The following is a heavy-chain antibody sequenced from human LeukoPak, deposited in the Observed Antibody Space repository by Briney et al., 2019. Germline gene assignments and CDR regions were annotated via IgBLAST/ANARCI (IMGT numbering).Heavy chain of an antibody. CDR2: IKRDGSDK. Sequence: GGSLRPSCAASGFSFSNFYMTWVRQAPGKGLEWVANIKRDGSDKYYVDSVKGRFTISRDNAHNSLYLQMNSLRAEDTAVYYCARDPYDKIGYGAFDIWGQGTRVTVSS. J-gene: IGHJ3*02. V-gene: IGHV3-7*01. D-gene: IGHD5-18*01. CDR3: ARDPYDKIGYGAFDI. CDR1: GFSFSNFY.